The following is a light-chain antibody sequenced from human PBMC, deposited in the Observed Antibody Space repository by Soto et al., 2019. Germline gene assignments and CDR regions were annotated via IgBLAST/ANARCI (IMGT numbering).Light chain of an antibody. CDR2: GAS. Sequence: EVVWTQYHGTLSLSPGERATLSCRASQSVSNNYLAWYQQKPGQAPRLLIYGASSRATGIPDRFSGSGSGTDFTLTISRLEPEDFAVYYCQQYGSSPITFGQGTRLEIK. J-gene: IGKJ5*01. CDR1: QSVSNNY. V-gene: IGKV3-20*01. CDR3: QQYGSSPIT.